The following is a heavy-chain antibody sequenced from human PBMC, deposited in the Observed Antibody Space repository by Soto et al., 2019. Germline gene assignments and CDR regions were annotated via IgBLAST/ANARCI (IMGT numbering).Heavy chain of an antibody. D-gene: IGHD3-22*01. CDR1: GGSISSGDYY. J-gene: IGHJ4*02. CDR3: ARNYYDSSGYPIDY. CDR2: IYYSGST. V-gene: IGHV4-30-4*01. Sequence: SETLSLTCTVSGGSISSGDYYCSWIRQPPGKGLEWIGYIYYSGSTYYNPSLKSGGTISVDKSKNQFSLKLSSVTAADTAVYYCARNYYDSSGYPIDYWGEGTLVTVSS.